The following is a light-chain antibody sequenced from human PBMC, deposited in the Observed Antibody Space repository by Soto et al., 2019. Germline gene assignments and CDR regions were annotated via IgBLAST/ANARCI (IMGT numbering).Light chain of an antibody. CDR2: GAS. Sequence: EIVLTQSPGTLSLSPGERATLSCRASPSLSSTYLAWYQQKPGQAPRLLIYGASSRAIGIPDRFSGSGSGTDFTLTISRLEPEDFVVYYCQQYGRTPLTFGQGTKVEI. J-gene: IGKJ1*01. V-gene: IGKV3-20*01. CDR3: QQYGRTPLT. CDR1: PSLSSTY.